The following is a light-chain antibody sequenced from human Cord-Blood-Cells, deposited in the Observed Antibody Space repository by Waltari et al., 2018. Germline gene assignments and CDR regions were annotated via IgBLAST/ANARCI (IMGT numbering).Light chain of an antibody. Sequence: VMPQSTALLSVTPGEKVTMPCQASEGIGKYLYWYQQKRDQAPKLLIKYASQAITGVPSRFSGSGSGTDFTFTISSLEAEDAATYYCQQGNKHPITFGQGTRLEIK. CDR1: EGIGKY. J-gene: IGKJ5*01. CDR2: YAS. CDR3: QQGNKHPIT. V-gene: IGKV6-21*02.